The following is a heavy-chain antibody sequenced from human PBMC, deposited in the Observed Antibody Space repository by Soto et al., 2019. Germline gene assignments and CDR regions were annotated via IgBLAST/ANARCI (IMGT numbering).Heavy chain of an antibody. D-gene: IGHD5-18*01. CDR2: ISIGGEKT. CDR1: GFSFSSYS. V-gene: IGHV3-23*01. Sequence: EVQLLESGGDLVQPGGSLRLSCAASGFSFSSYSFTWVRQAPGKGLEWVAGISIGGEKTWHADSVKGRFTISRDNSKNTVYLQMKSLRVDDTAVYYCAKWDGYGDHWGQGTLVTVSS. CDR3: AKWDGYGDH. J-gene: IGHJ5*02.